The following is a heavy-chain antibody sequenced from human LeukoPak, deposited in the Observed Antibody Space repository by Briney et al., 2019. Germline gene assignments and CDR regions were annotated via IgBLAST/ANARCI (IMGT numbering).Heavy chain of an antibody. Sequence: GGSLGLSCAASGFTFSSYSMNWVRLAPGKGLEWVSSISSSSSYIYYADSVKGRFTISRDNAKNSLYLQMNSLRAEDTAVYYCARDWAYYYDSSPWGQGTLVTVSS. CDR2: ISSSSSYI. CDR1: GFTFSSYS. CDR3: ARDWAYYYDSSP. D-gene: IGHD3-22*01. V-gene: IGHV3-21*01. J-gene: IGHJ5*02.